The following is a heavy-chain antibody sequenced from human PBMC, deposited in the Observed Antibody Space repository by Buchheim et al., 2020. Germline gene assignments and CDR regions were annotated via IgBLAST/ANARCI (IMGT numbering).Heavy chain of an antibody. CDR1: GFTFSSYA. Sequence: EIQLVESGGDLVQPGGSLRLSCAASGFTFSSYAMNWVRQGPGKGLEWIAYISSSTTTIYYADSVEGRFTVSRDNDRNLLYLQMDSLRDEDTAVYYCARDRLGGGFWGQGTL. CDR3: ARDRLGGGF. D-gene: IGHD6-25*01. V-gene: IGHV3-48*02. J-gene: IGHJ4*02. CDR2: ISSSTTTI.